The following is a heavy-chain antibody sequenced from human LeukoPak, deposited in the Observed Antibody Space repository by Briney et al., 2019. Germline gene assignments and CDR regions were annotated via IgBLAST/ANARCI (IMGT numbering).Heavy chain of an antibody. V-gene: IGHV4-61*02. CDR1: GDSISSGSYY. Sequence: SETLSLTCTVSGDSISSGSYYWSWIRQPAGKGLEWIGRIYTSESTNYNPSLKSRVTISADTSKNQFSLKLSPVTAADTAVYYCARAHWFLDYGDHPAVRNWFDPWGQGTLVTVSS. CDR3: ARAHWFLDYGDHPAVRNWFDP. D-gene: IGHD4-17*01. J-gene: IGHJ5*02. CDR2: IYTSEST.